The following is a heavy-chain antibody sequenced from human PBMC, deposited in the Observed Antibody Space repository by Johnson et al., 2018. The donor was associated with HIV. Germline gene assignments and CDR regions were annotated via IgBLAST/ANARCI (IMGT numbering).Heavy chain of an antibody. CDR3: ARPNVLYEKDAFDI. CDR2: INSDGSST. V-gene: IGHV3-74*01. D-gene: IGHD2-2*02. J-gene: IGHJ3*02. CDR1: GFTFSSYW. Sequence: VQLVESGGGLVQPGGSLRLSCAASGFTFSSYWMHWVRQAPGKGLVWVSRINSDGSSTSYADSVKGRFTISRDNAKNTLYLQMNSLRAEDTAVYYCARPNVLYEKDAFDIWGQGTMVTVSS.